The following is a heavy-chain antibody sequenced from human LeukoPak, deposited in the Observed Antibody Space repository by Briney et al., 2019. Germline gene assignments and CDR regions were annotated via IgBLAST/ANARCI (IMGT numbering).Heavy chain of an antibody. CDR2: ISGSGGST. V-gene: IGHV3-23*01. CDR1: GFTFSSYA. J-gene: IGHJ4*02. CDR3: ATGRTIVVVPAAMPDY. Sequence: GGSLRLSCAASGFTFSSYAMSWVRQAPGKGLEWVSAISGSGGSTYYADSVEGRFTISRDNSKNTLYLQMNSLRAEDTAVYYCATGRTIVVVPAAMPDYWGQGTLVTVSS. D-gene: IGHD2-2*01.